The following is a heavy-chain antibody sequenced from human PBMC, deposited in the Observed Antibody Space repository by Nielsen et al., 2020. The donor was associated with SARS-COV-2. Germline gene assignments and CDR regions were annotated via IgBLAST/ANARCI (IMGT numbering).Heavy chain of an antibody. Sequence: GESLKISCAASGFTFSSYSMNWVRQAPGKGLEWVSSISSSSSYIYYADSVKGRFTISRDNAKNSLYLQMNSLRAEDTAVYYCATVPGGRGNYNWFDPWGQGTLVTVSS. D-gene: IGHD4-11*01. CDR2: ISSSSSYI. CDR1: GFTFSSYS. J-gene: IGHJ5*02. CDR3: ATVPGGRGNYNWFDP. V-gene: IGHV3-21*01.